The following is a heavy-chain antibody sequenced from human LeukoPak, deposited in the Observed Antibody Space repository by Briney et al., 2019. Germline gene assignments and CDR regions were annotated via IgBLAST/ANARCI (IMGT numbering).Heavy chain of an antibody. D-gene: IGHD6-13*01. Sequence: SETLSLTCAVSGGSISSGGYSWSWIRQPPGKGLEWIGYIYHSGSTYYNPSLKSRVTISVDTSKNQCSLKLSSVTAADTAVYYCARGYSSSWYLAAHDYWGQGTLVTVSS. CDR3: ARGYSSSWYLAAHDY. CDR1: GGSISSGGYS. V-gene: IGHV4-30-2*01. CDR2: IYHSGST. J-gene: IGHJ4*02.